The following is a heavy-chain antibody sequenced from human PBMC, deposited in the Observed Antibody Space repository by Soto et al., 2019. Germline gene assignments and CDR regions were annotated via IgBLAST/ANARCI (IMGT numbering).Heavy chain of an antibody. CDR1: GFTFSDYY. CDR3: ARGGYYYNSSGYYYSFDY. V-gene: IGHV3-11*06. D-gene: IGHD3-22*01. J-gene: IGHJ4*02. Sequence: GSLRLSCAASGFTFSDYYMSWIRQAPGKGLEWVSYMSGSSRYTNYADSVKGRFTISRDNAKNSVYVQMNSLRAEDTAVYYCARGGYYYNSSGYYYSFDYWGQGTLVTVPS. CDR2: MSGSSRYT.